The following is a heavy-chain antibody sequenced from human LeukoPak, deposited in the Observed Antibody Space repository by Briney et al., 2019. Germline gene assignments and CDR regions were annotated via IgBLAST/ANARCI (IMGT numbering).Heavy chain of an antibody. CDR1: GFTFSSYA. CDR3: ARGPEVPYYYYMDV. D-gene: IGHD1-14*01. V-gene: IGHV3-30-3*01. CDR2: ISYDGSNK. J-gene: IGHJ6*03. Sequence: PGRSLRLSCAASGFTFSSYAMHWVRQAPGKGLEWVAVISYDGSNKYYADSVKGRFSISRDNSKNTLYLQMNSLRAEDTAVYYCARGPEVPYYYYMDVWGKGTTVTVSS.